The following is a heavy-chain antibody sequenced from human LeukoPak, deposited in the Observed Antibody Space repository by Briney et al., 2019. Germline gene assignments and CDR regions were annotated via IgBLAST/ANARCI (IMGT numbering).Heavy chain of an antibody. Sequence: ASVKVSCKASGYTFTGYYMHWVRQAPGQGLEWMGWINPNSGGTNYAQKFQGRVTMTRDTSISTAYMELSRLRSDDTAVYYCARGILVATIGFDYWGQGTLVTVSS. V-gene: IGHV1-2*02. CDR1: GYTFTGYY. D-gene: IGHD5-12*01. CDR2: INPNSGGT. CDR3: ARGILVATIGFDY. J-gene: IGHJ4*02.